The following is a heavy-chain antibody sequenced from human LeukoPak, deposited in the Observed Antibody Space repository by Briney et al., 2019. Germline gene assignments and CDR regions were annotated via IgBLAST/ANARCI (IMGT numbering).Heavy chain of an antibody. CDR2: IYHSGST. CDR1: GGSISSGDYY. J-gene: IGHJ5*02. CDR3: ATAGTTSYPVWFDP. Sequence: SETLSLTCTVSGGSISSGDYYWSWIRQHPGKGLEWIGYIYHSGSTYYNPSLKSRVTISLDTSKDQFSLKLNSVTAGDTAVYYCATAGTTSYPVWFDPWGQGTLVTVSS. V-gene: IGHV4-31*03. D-gene: IGHD2-2*01.